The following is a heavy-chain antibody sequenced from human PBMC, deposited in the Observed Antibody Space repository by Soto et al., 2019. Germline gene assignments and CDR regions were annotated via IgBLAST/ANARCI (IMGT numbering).Heavy chain of an antibody. D-gene: IGHD6-13*01. CDR3: AKDGYHAAFDF. Sequence: GGSLRLSCAVSGFDFSRSGLHWVRRAPGKCLEWVALISKDGNNQDYADSVRGRFTISRDNSKNTLFLQMSSLRPDDTAVYYCAKDGYHAAFDFWGQGTMVTVSS. CDR2: ISKDGNNQ. J-gene: IGHJ3*01. V-gene: IGHV3-30*18. CDR1: GFDFSRSG.